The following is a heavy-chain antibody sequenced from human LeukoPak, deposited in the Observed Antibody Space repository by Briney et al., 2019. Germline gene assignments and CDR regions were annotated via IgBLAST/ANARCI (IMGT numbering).Heavy chain of an antibody. CDR2: IYYSGST. Sequence: SETLSLTCTVSGGSISSYYWSWIRRPPGKGVEWIGYIYYSGSTNYNPSLRSRVTISVDTSKNQFSLKLSSVTAADTAVYYCARVLGYCSGGGCSEYFQHWGQGTLVTVSS. CDR3: ARVLGYCSGGGCSEYFQH. V-gene: IGHV4-59*01. J-gene: IGHJ1*01. CDR1: GGSISSYY. D-gene: IGHD2-15*01.